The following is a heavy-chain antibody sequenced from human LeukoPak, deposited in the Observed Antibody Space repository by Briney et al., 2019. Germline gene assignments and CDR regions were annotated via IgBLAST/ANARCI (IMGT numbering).Heavy chain of an antibody. Sequence: PGGSLRLSCAASGFTLSDYYMSWIRQAPGKGLEWVSYISSVSGYTKYADSVRGRFTISRDNAKNSLYLQMNSLRAEDTAVYYCARVAADATVFDYWGQGTLVTVSS. J-gene: IGHJ4*02. V-gene: IGHV3-11*05. CDR3: ARVAADATVFDY. CDR2: ISSVSGYT. CDR1: GFTLSDYY. D-gene: IGHD6-13*01.